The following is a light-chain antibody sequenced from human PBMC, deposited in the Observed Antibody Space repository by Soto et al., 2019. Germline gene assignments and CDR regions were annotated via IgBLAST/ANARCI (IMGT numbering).Light chain of an antibody. CDR1: TSDVGGYNY. CDR3: TSYAGSNMV. Sequence: QSVLTQPPSASGSPGQSVTISCTATTSDVGGYNYVSWYQQHPGKAPKLLIYEVSKRPSGVPDRFSGSKSGNTASLTVSGLQPEDEADYYCTSYAGSNMVFGTGTKVTVL. V-gene: IGLV2-8*01. J-gene: IGLJ1*01. CDR2: EVS.